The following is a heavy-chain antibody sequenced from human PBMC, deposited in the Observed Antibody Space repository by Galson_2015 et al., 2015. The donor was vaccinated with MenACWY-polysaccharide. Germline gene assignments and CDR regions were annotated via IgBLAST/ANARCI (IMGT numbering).Heavy chain of an antibody. CDR1: GFTFRNAW. CDR3: STVRYDCSNSPDH. CDR2: IKDKADGGNT. D-gene: IGHD4-11*01. V-gene: IGHV3-15*01. J-gene: IGHJ4*02. Sequence: SLRLSCAASGFTFRNAWMTWVRQAPGKGLEWVGRIKDKADGGNTEYAAPVQGRFTISSDDSKNALYLEMNSLKTEDTAVYYCSTVRYDCSNSPDHWGRGTLVTVSS.